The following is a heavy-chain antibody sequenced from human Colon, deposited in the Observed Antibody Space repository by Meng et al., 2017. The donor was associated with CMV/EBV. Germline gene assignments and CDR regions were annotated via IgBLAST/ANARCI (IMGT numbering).Heavy chain of an antibody. CDR3: AREGRRGTSLPPYFHYSGADV. CDR2: IYDSGST. Sequence: SETLSLTCTISGGSITSYYWTWIRQPPGKGLEWIGFIYDSGSTNYNPSLKSRVTISLDPSKNQFSLKLNYVTAADTAVYYCAREGRRGTSLPPYFHYSGADVWGQGTSVTVSS. CDR1: GGSITSYY. D-gene: IGHD2-15*01. J-gene: IGHJ6*02. V-gene: IGHV4-59*01.